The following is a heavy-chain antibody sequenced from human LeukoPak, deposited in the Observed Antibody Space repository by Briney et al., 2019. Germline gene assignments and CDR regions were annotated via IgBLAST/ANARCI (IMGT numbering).Heavy chain of an antibody. CDR1: GGSISSYY. J-gene: IGHJ6*02. D-gene: IGHD2-15*01. CDR3: ARDSRYCSGGSCYSHYYYGMDV. Sequence: PSETLSLTCTVSGGSISSYYWSWIRQPPGKGLEWIGYIYYSGSANYNPSLKSRVTISVDTSKNQFSLKLSSVTAADTAVYYCARDSRYCSGGSCYSHYYYGMDVWGQGTTVTVSS. V-gene: IGHV4-59*01. CDR2: IYYSGSA.